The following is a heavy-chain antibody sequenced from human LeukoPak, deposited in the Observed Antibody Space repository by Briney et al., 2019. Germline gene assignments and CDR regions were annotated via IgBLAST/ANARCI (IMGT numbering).Heavy chain of an antibody. CDR2: IKPDGSEK. CDR1: GFTFRNYW. CDR3: ARVVGTDEGTDY. D-gene: IGHD1-7*01. V-gene: IGHV3-7*04. Sequence: GGSPRLSCAASGFTFRNYWMNWVRQAPGKGLEWVANIKPDGSEKRYVDSVKGRFTISRDNAKNSLYLQMNSLRAEDTAVYYCARVVGTDEGTDYWGQGTLVTVSS. J-gene: IGHJ4*02.